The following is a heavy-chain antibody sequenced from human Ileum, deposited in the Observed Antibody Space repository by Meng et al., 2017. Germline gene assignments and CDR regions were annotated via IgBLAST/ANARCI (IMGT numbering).Heavy chain of an antibody. CDR2: ITGSGDTT. CDR3: ARETSDCGGDCYDL. J-gene: IGHJ5*02. V-gene: IGHV3-48*03. CDR1: GFTFNSYE. D-gene: IGHD2-21*01. Sequence: GESLKISCAASGFTFNSYEMCWVRQAPGTGLEWISYITGSGDTTHYADSVKGRFTTSRDNAQNLLYLQMNSLRAEDAAVYYCARETSDCGGDCYDLWGQGTLVTVSS.